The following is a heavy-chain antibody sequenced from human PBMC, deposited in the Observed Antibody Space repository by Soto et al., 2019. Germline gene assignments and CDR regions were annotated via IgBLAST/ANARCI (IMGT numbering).Heavy chain of an antibody. D-gene: IGHD2-8*02. CDR1: GYTFTNYG. V-gene: IGHV1-18*01. Sequence: ASVKVSCKASGYTFTNYGIGWVRQAPGQGLEWVGWITVYSGSTNYAQKLRGRVTVTTDTSTSTAYMELRSLRSDDTAVYYCARVISYDRSDTGFDYWGQGTLVTVSS. CDR2: ITVYSGST. CDR3: ARVISYDRSDTGFDY. J-gene: IGHJ4*02.